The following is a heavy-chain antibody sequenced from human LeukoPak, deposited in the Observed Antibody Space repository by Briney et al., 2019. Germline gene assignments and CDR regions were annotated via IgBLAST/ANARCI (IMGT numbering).Heavy chain of an antibody. Sequence: ASVKVSCKASGYTFTGYYMHWVRQAPGQWLEWMGWINPNSGGTNYAQKFQGRVTMTRDTSISTAYMEVSRLRSDDTAVYYCARVGSSGYYFHDAFDIWGQGTMVTVSS. CDR3: ARVGSSGYYFHDAFDI. CDR2: INPNSGGT. V-gene: IGHV1-2*02. D-gene: IGHD3-22*01. J-gene: IGHJ3*02. CDR1: GYTFTGYY.